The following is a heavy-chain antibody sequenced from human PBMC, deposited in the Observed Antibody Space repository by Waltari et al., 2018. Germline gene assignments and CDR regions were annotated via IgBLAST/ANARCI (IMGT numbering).Heavy chain of an antibody. J-gene: IGHJ4*02. D-gene: IGHD3-10*01. CDR3: ANRPYYYGSGSIGDY. V-gene: IGHV3-7*03. Sequence: EVQLVESGGGLVQPGGSLRLSCAASGFTFSGYWMSAVRQAPGKGLEWVANIKQDGSEKYYVDSVKGRFTISRDNSKNTLYLQMNSLRAEDTAVYYCANRPYYYGSGSIGDYWGQGTLVTVSS. CDR2: IKQDGSEK. CDR1: GFTFSGYW.